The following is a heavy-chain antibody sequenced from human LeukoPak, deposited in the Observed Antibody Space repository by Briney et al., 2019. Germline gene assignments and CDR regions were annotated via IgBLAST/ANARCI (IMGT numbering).Heavy chain of an antibody. CDR1: GYTFTGYY. CDR3: ARAGTGAAAAGPGTSFDI. D-gene: IGHD6-13*01. CDR2: INLNSGGT. V-gene: IGHV1-2*02. Sequence: GASVKVSCKASGYTFTGYYMHWVRQAPGQGLEWMGWINLNSGGTNYAQKFQGRVTMTRDTSISTAYMELSRLRSDDTAVYYCARAGTGAAAAGPGTSFDIWGRGTMVTVSS. J-gene: IGHJ3*02.